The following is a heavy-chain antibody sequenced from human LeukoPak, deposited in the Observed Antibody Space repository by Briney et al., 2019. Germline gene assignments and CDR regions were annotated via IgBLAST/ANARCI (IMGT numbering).Heavy chain of an antibody. CDR1: GFTFSSYW. J-gene: IGHJ4*02. Sequence: PGGSLRLSCVASGFTFSSYWMHWVRQAPGKGLVWVSRINSDETITTYADSVKGRFTISRDNAKNSLYPQMNSLRAEDTAVYYCARVSPNTVTTLQYFDYWGQGTLVTVSS. V-gene: IGHV3-74*01. D-gene: IGHD4-17*01. CDR2: INSDETIT. CDR3: ARVSPNTVTTLQYFDY.